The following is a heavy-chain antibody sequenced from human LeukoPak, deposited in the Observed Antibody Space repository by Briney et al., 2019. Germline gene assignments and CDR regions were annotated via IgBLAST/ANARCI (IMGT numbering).Heavy chain of an antibody. J-gene: IGHJ4*02. V-gene: IGHV3-21*01. CDR2: ISSSSNYI. Sequence: GGSLRLSCAASGFTFNIYSMKWVRQAPGKGLEWVSGISSSSNYIFYADSVKGRFTISRDNAKNSLYLQMNSLRAEDTAVYYWARDLRAARTMTLDYWGQGTLVTVSS. CDR3: ARDLRAARTMTLDY. CDR1: GFTFNIYS. D-gene: IGHD2-2*01.